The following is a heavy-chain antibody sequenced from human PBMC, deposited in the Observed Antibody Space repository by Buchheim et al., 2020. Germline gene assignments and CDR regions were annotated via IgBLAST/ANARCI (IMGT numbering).Heavy chain of an antibody. D-gene: IGHD2-15*01. CDR1: GFTLSSYS. CDR2: INSNSESK. J-gene: IGHJ4*02. Sequence: EVQLVESGGGLVQPGGSLRLSCVASGFTLSSYSMNWVRQAPGKGREWVSYINSNSESKHYADSVKGRFTISRDNAKNSLYLQMNSLRAEDTARYYCARKSGGLDYWGQGTL. V-gene: IGHV3-48*04. CDR3: ARKSGGLDY.